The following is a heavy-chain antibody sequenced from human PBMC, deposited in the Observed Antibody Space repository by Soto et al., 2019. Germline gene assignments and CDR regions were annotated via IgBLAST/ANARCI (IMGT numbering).Heavy chain of an antibody. J-gene: IGHJ3*01. V-gene: IGHV3-15*07. CDR2: IKNNFQGGTT. D-gene: IGHD3-16*02. CDR1: GRIFSNLY. CDR3: TTDRPFTGGGVIDS. Sequence: EVQLVESGGGLVRPGASLRLSCTVSGRIFSNLYMTWVRHGPGKEPEWVGLIKNNFQGGTTDYGSSVKDRFTISRDDSKNTVYLHMTSLKTEDTGIYYCTTDRPFTGGGVIDSWAQGTVVTVSS.